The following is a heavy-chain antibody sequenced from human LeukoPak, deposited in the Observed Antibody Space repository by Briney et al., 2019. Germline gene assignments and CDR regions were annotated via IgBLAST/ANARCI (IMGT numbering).Heavy chain of an antibody. V-gene: IGHV3-74*01. CDR1: GFTFSSYW. D-gene: IGHD4-17*01. J-gene: IGHJ4*02. CDR3: AITVTGGIDY. Sequence: GGSLRLSCAASGFTFSSYWMHWVRQAPGKGLVWDSRINSDGSSTSYADSVKGRFTISRGNAKNTLYLQMNSLRAEDTAVYYCAITVTGGIDYWGQGTLVTVSS. CDR2: INSDGSST.